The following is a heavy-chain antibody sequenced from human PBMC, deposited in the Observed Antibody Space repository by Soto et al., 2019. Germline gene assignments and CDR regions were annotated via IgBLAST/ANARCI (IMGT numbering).Heavy chain of an antibody. J-gene: IGHJ4*02. D-gene: IGHD6-19*01. V-gene: IGHV4-4*02. CDR3: ARVRRDAVACTCMDV. CDR1: GGTIRSSKW. Sequence: SETLSLTCAVSGGTIRSSKWRSGVREPRGEGKEWIGEIYHSGSTNYNPSLKSRVTISVDKSKNQFSLKLSSVTAADTAAYYCARVRRDAVACTCMDVWGQGTLVTVSS. CDR2: IYHSGST.